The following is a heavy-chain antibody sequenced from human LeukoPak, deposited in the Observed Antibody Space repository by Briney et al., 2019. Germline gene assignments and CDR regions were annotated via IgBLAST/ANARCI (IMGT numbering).Heavy chain of an antibody. Sequence: ASVKVSCKASGYTFTDYYMHWVRQAPGQGLEWMGWINPDSGGTNYAQKFQGRVTMTRDTSISTAYMELSRLRSDDTAVYYCAREGPIVGATHLVDYWGQGTLVTVSS. CDR1: GYTFTDYY. D-gene: IGHD1-26*01. CDR3: AREGPIVGATHLVDY. V-gene: IGHV1-2*02. J-gene: IGHJ4*02. CDR2: INPDSGGT.